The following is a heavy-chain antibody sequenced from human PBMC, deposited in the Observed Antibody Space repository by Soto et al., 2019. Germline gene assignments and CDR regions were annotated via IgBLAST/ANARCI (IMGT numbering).Heavy chain of an antibody. V-gene: IGHV1-69*13. CDR1: GGSFSSDA. CDR3: ARGQGYCSGGICYYYYYGMDV. CDR2: IIPTSGTA. D-gene: IGHD2-15*01. J-gene: IGHJ6*02. Sequence: AASVKVSCKASGGSFSSDAISWVRQAPGQGLEWMGGIIPTSGTANYAQKFQGRATITAEESTSTAYMELSSLRSEDTAVYYCARGQGYCSGGICYYYYYGMDVWGQGTTVTV.